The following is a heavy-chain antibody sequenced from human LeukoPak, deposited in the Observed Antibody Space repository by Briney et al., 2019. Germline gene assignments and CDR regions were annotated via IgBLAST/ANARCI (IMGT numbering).Heavy chain of an antibody. CDR1: GFTFSSYA. CDR2: ISGSGGST. D-gene: IGHD4-17*01. Sequence: GGSLRLPCAASGFTFSSYAMSWVRQAPGKGLEWVSAISGSGGSTYYADSVKGRFTISRDNSKNTLYLQMNSLRAEDTAVYYCAKYEIMTTVTSGDYWGQGTLVTVSS. CDR3: AKYEIMTTVTSGDY. V-gene: IGHV3-23*01. J-gene: IGHJ4*02.